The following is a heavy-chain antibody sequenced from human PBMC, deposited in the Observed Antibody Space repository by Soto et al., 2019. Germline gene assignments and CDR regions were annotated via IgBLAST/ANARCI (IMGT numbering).Heavy chain of an antibody. CDR1: GYPVTAYY. J-gene: IGHJ3*02. D-gene: IGHD3-3*01. CDR2: INPATGAA. Sequence: QLHLVQSGAVVKKPGASVTVSCSASGYPVTAYYMHWVRQAPGRGLEWMGGINPATGAAKYTQTFQGRVTMTRDTSPGTVFMELGGRTSEDTAVFSCARGGGVGVAGSAAFDMWGQGTLVTVSS. V-gene: IGHV1-2*02. CDR3: ARGGGVGVAGSAAFDM.